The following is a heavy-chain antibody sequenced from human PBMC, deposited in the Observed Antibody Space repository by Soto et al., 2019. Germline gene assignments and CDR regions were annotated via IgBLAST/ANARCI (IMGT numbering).Heavy chain of an antibody. J-gene: IGHJ5*02. CDR1: GDSIISSDFY. D-gene: IGHD3-3*02. Sequence: LSLTCTVSGDSIISSDFYWGCVRQPPGKGLEWIGSILYLGSSYYNPSLKSRVTMSVDTSKNQFSLRLRSVTAADTALYFCARHSLALRKNNWFDPWGQGIMVTVYS. CDR3: ARHSLALRKNNWFDP. CDR2: ILYLGSS. V-gene: IGHV4-39*01.